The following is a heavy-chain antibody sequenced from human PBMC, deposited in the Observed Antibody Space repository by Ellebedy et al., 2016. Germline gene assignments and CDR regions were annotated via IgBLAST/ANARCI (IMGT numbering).Heavy chain of an antibody. CDR2: IWDDGSHK. Sequence: GGSLRLXXAASGFTFSLYGMHWVRQAPGKGLEWVAVIWDDGSHKYYRDSVKGRFTTSRDNSTNTLYLQMNNLRAEDTAVYYCARHGSGSSSIDYWGEGTLVTVSS. D-gene: IGHD6-6*01. V-gene: IGHV3-33*01. J-gene: IGHJ4*02. CDR3: ARHGSGSSSIDY. CDR1: GFTFSLYG.